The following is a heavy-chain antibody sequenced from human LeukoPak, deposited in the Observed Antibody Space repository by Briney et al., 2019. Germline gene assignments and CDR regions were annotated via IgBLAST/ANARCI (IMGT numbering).Heavy chain of an antibody. CDR3: ASRSGTELDLYYYDSSGYHDAFDI. J-gene: IGHJ3*02. CDR2: ISAYNGNT. CDR1: GYTFTSYG. V-gene: IGHV1-18*01. Sequence: GASVKVSCKASGYTFTSYGISWVRQAPGQGLEWMGWISAYNGNTNYAQKLQGRVTMTTDTSTSTAYMELRSLRSNDTAVYYCASRSGTELDLYYYDSSGYHDAFDIWGQGTMVTVSS. D-gene: IGHD3-22*01.